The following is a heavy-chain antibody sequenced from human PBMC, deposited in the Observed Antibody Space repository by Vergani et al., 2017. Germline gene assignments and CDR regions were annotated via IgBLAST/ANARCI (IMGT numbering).Heavy chain of an antibody. CDR3: APPVRVGANY. J-gene: IGHJ4*02. D-gene: IGHD1-26*01. V-gene: IGHV3-23*01. Sequence: VQLLESGGGLVQTGGSLRLSCAASGFTFSRYAMGWVRQAPGKGLESVSAISGSGGSTSYADPVKGRFTISRDNSKNTLYLQMNSLRAEDTAVYYCAPPVRVGANYWGQGTLFTVSS. CDR1: GFTFSRYA. CDR2: ISGSGGST.